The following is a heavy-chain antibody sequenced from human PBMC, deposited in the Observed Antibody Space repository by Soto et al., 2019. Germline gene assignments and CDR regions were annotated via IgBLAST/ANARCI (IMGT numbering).Heavy chain of an antibody. J-gene: IGHJ4*02. V-gene: IGHV3-74*01. CDR2: IKFDGTST. Sequence: EAQLVQSGGGLVQPGGSMRLSCAASGFTFSNYWMHWVRQAPGKGLVWVSSIKFDGTSTYYADSVKGRFTLSRDNAKNTLYLQMNSLSAEDTAVYYCARAEGNAMVRGYDNGGQGTLVTVSS. CDR1: GFTFSNYW. CDR3: ARAEGNAMVRGYDN. D-gene: IGHD3-10*01.